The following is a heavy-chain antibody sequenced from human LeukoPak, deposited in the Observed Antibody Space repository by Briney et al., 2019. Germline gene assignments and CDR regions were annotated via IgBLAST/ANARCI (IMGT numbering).Heavy chain of an antibody. J-gene: IGHJ6*02. CDR2: IYYTGNT. CDR3: RRGRSPAYFHDIAV. D-gene: IGHD1-26*01. Sequence: SETLRLSCTVSGVTFSSAAKRWGWVRQPPGKGLEWIGDIYYTGNTNSNPSLKSRVTISVDTSKNQFSLRLTSVTAADTAVYFCRRGRSPAYFHDIAVRGQGTTVAVSS. V-gene: IGHV4-61*08. CDR1: GVTFSSAAKR.